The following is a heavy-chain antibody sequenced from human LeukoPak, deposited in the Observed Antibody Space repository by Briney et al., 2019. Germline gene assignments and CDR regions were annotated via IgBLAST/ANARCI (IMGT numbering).Heavy chain of an antibody. CDR1: VGSFSGYY. CDR3: ARARRAFDF. CDR2: INHSGST. Sequence: SETLSLTCAVYVGSFSGYYWSWIRQPPGKGLEWIGEINHSGSTNYNPSLKSRVTISVDTSKNQFSLKLSSVNAAETAVYYCARARRAFDFWGQGTMVTVSS. V-gene: IGHV4-34*01. J-gene: IGHJ3*01.